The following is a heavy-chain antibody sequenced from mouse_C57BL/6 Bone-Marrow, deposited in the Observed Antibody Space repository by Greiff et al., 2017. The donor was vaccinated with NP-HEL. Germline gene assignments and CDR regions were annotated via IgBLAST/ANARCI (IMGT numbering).Heavy chain of an antibody. Sequence: QVQLKQPGAELVKPGASVKLSCKASGYTFTSYWMQWVKQRPGQGLEWIGEIDPSDSYTNYNQKFKGKATLTVDTSSITAYMQLSSLTSEDSAVYYCASVYGRWGQGTLVTVSA. CDR2: IDPSDSYT. CDR3: ASVYGR. J-gene: IGHJ3*01. CDR1: GYTFTSYW. V-gene: IGHV1-50*01. D-gene: IGHD1-1*01.